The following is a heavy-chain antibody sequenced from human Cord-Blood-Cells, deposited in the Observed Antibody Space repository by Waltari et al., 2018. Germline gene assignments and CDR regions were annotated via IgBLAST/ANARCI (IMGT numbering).Heavy chain of an antibody. D-gene: IGHD6-13*01. CDR1: GGTFSSYA. Sequence: QVQLVQSGAEVKKPGSSVKVSCKASGGTFSSYAISWVRQAPGQGLEWMGGISPIFGTANYAQKFQGRGTITADESTSTAYMELSSLRSEDTAVYYCARDLLKSSSWYYFDYWGQGTLVTVSS. V-gene: IGHV1-69*12. J-gene: IGHJ4*02. CDR3: ARDLLKSSSWYYFDY. CDR2: ISPIFGTA.